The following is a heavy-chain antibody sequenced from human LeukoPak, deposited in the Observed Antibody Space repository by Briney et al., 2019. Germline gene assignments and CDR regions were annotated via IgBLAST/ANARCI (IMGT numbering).Heavy chain of an antibody. Sequence: SETLSLTCAVYGGSFSGYYWSWIRQPPGKGLEWIGEINHSGSTNYNPSLKSRVTISVDTSKNQLSLKLSSVTAADTAVYYCASSETTGTNLDYWGQGTLVTVSS. J-gene: IGHJ4*02. V-gene: IGHV4-34*01. CDR3: ASSETTGTNLDY. CDR1: GGSFSGYY. D-gene: IGHD1-1*01. CDR2: INHSGST.